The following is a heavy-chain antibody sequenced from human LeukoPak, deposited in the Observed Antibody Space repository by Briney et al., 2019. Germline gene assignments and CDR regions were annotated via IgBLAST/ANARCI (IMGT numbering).Heavy chain of an antibody. V-gene: IGHV1-2*02. Sequence: GGPVKVSCKASGYTVTGHYLLWVRQAPGQGLKWMGWINPNSGVTNYAQKFQGRVTMTRDTSINTAYMELHSLTSDDTAMYYCAKDAYSGFSSSYNMDSWGQGTLVTVSS. D-gene: IGHD5-18*01. J-gene: IGHJ4*02. CDR2: INPNSGVT. CDR3: AKDAYSGFSSSYNMDS. CDR1: GYTVTGHY.